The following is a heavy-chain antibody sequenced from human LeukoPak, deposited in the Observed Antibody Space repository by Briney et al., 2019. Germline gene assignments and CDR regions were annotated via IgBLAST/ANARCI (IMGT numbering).Heavy chain of an antibody. CDR1: GYSISSGYY. Sequence: SETLSLTCAVSGYSISSGYYWGWIRQPPGKGLEWIGNIYHNGNTYYNPSLKSRVTISVDTSKNQFSLKLSSVTAADTAMYYCARGGVTYDYGSWGQGTLVTVSS. CDR3: ARGGVTYDYGS. V-gene: IGHV4-38-2*01. J-gene: IGHJ5*02. D-gene: IGHD3-10*01. CDR2: IYHNGNT.